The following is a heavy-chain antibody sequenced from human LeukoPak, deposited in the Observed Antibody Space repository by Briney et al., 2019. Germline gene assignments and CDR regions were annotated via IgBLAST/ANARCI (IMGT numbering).Heavy chain of an antibody. D-gene: IGHD3-22*01. Sequence: PGGSLSLSCAASGFTFHVSGMNWVRRAPGKGLEGVSASGNAGDTYYADSVKGRFTISRDHSKNMLFLQMTSLRAEDTAVYYCAKKTPGNYPYDYWGQGTLVTVSP. J-gene: IGHJ4*02. CDR1: GFTFHVSG. V-gene: IGHV3-23*01. CDR2: SGNAGDT. CDR3: AKKTPGNYPYDY.